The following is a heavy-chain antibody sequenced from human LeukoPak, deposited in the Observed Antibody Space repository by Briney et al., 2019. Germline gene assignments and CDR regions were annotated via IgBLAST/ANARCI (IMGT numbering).Heavy chain of an antibody. CDR2: IWYDGSNK. CDR3: AKGDSSGWSLDY. D-gene: IGHD6-19*01. Sequence: GESLKTSCAASGFTFSSYGMHWVRQAPGKGLEWVAVIWYDGSNKYYADSVKGRFTISRDNSKNTLYLQMNSLRAEDTAVYYCAKGDSSGWSLDYWGQGTLVTVSS. CDR1: GFTFSSYG. J-gene: IGHJ4*02. V-gene: IGHV3-33*06.